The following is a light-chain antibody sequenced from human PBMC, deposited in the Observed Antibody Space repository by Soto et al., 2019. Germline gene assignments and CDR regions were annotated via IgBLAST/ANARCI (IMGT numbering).Light chain of an antibody. Sequence: EIVLTQSPGTLSLSPGERATLSCRASQSVSSSYLAWYQQKPGQAPRLLIYGASSRATGITDRFSGSGSGTDFTLTISRLEPEDFAVYYCQQYGSSRFTFGGGTKVEIK. CDR1: QSVSSSY. CDR2: GAS. V-gene: IGKV3-20*01. J-gene: IGKJ4*01. CDR3: QQYGSSRFT.